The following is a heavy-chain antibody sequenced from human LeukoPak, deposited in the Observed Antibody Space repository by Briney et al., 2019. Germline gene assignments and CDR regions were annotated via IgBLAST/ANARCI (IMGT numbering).Heavy chain of an antibody. CDR1: GFTFSSYG. V-gene: IGHV3-23*01. D-gene: IGHD6-13*01. CDR3: AKDRPYISSWYGCSTP. J-gene: IGHJ5*02. CDR2: ISGSGGST. Sequence: GGSLRLSCAASGFTFSSYGMSWVRQAPGKGLEWVSRISGSGGSTYYADSVKGRFTISRDNSRNTLSLQMHSLRADDTAVYYCAKDRPYISSWYGCSTPWGQGTLVTVSS.